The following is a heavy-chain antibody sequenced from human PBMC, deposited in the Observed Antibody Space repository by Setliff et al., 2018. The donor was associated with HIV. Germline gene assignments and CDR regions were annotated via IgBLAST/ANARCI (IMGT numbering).Heavy chain of an antibody. D-gene: IGHD3-22*01. CDR2: ISPNNFNT. CDR3: ARSCRSSGYCHFDY. V-gene: IGHV1-2*06. J-gene: IGHJ4*02. Sequence: GASVKVSCKASGYTFDGHYLHWVRQAPGQGLEWMGRISPNNFNTQYAKNFQGRVTMTWDTSTSTGYMEVYRLRSGDTAVYFCARSCRSSGYCHFDYWGQGTLVTVSS. CDR1: GYTFDGHY.